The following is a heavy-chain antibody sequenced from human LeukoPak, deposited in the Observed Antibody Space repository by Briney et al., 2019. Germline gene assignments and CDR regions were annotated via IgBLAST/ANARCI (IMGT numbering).Heavy chain of an antibody. Sequence: SVKVSCKASGGTFSSYAISLVRQAPGQGLEWMGGIIPIFGTANYAQKFQGRVTITADESTSTAYMELSSLRSEDTAVYYCASGYYDSSGYYDYWGQGTLVTVSS. CDR2: IIPIFGTA. CDR1: GGTFSSYA. CDR3: ASGYYDSSGYYDY. V-gene: IGHV1-69*13. J-gene: IGHJ4*02. D-gene: IGHD3-22*01.